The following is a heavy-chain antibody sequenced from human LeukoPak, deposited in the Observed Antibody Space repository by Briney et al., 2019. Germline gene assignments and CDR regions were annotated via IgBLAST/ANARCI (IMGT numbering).Heavy chain of an antibody. CDR1: GYTFTSYG. D-gene: IGHD6-19*01. J-gene: IGHJ4*02. CDR2: ISAYNGNT. V-gene: IGHV1-18*01. Sequence: ASVKVSCKASGYTFTSYGISWVRQAPGQGLEWMGWISAYNGNTNYAQKLQGRVTMTTDTSTSTAYMELRSLRSDDTAVYYCARDSPLNIAVAGLCRYWGQGTLVTVSS. CDR3: ARDSPLNIAVAGLCRY.